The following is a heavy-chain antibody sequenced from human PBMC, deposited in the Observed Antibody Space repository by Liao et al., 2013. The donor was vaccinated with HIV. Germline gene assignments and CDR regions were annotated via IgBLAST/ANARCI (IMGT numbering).Heavy chain of an antibody. CDR3: ARDSLYYYDSSGYRPLDY. D-gene: IGHD3-22*01. Sequence: QVQLQESGPGLVKPSETLSLTCTVSGGSISSYYWSWIRQPAGKGLEWIGRIHTSGSTNYNPSLKSRVTMSVDTSKNQFSLKLSSVTAADTAVYYCARDSLYYYDSSGYRPLDYWGQGTLVTVSS. CDR2: IHTSGST. J-gene: IGHJ4*02. V-gene: IGHV4-4*07. CDR1: GGSISSYY.